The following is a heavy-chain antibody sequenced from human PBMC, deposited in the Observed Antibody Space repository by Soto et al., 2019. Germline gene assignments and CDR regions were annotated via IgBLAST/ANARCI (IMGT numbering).Heavy chain of an antibody. CDR3: AADPTYYYDSSGYYQGPN. CDR2: IVVGSGNT. V-gene: IGHV1-58*01. CDR1: GFTFTSSS. J-gene: IGHJ4*02. D-gene: IGHD3-22*01. Sequence: SVEVSCKASGFTFTSSSLQWGRQARGQRLEWIGWIVVGSGNTNYAQKFQERVTITRDMSTSTAYMELSSLRSEDTAVYYCAADPTYYYDSSGYYQGPNWGQGTLVTVSS.